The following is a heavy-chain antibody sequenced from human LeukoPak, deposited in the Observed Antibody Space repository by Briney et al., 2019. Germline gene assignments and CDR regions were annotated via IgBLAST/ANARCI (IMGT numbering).Heavy chain of an antibody. Sequence: SETLSLTCTVSGGSISSYYWSWIRQPPGKGLEWIGYIYYSGSTNYNPSLKSRVTISVGTSKNQFSLKLSSVTAADTAVYYCARHVSYYYGMDVWGQGTTVTVSS. J-gene: IGHJ6*02. CDR1: GGSISSYY. CDR3: ARHVSYYYGMDV. CDR2: IYYSGST. V-gene: IGHV4-59*08. D-gene: IGHD2/OR15-2a*01.